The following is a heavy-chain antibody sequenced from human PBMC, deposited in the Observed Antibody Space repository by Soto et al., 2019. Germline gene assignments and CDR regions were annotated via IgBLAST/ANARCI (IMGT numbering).Heavy chain of an antibody. J-gene: IGHJ6*02. CDR3: ARGGEYSGYDLYRGMDV. D-gene: IGHD5-12*01. CDR2: ISYDGSNK. Sequence: QVQLVESGGGVVQPGRSLRLSCAASGFTFSSYAMHWVRQAPGKGLEWVAVISYDGSNKYYADSVKGRFTISRDNSKYTLYLQMNSLRAEDTAVYYCARGGEYSGYDLYRGMDVWGQGTTVTVSS. CDR1: GFTFSSYA. V-gene: IGHV3-30-3*01.